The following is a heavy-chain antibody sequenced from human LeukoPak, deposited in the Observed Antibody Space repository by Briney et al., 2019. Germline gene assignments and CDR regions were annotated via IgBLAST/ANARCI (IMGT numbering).Heavy chain of an antibody. CDR1: GGTFSSYA. Sequence: GASVKASCKASGGTFSSYAISWVRQAPGQGLEWMGRIIPILGIANYAQKFQGRVTITADKSTSTAYMELSSLRSEDTAVYYCASKSIEDSYGPGYHYYGMDVWGQGTTVTVSS. J-gene: IGHJ6*02. CDR3: ASKSIEDSYGPGYHYYGMDV. CDR2: IIPILGIA. V-gene: IGHV1-69*04. D-gene: IGHD5-18*01.